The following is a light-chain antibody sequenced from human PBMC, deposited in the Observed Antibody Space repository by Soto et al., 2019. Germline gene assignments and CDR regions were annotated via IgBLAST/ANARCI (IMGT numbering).Light chain of an antibody. V-gene: IGKV3-11*01. CDR1: QSVSSY. Sequence: EIVLTQSPATLSLSPGERATLSCRASQSVSSYLAWYQQKPGQAPRLLIYDASNGATDIPARFSGSGSGTDFTLTISSLEPEDFAVYYCQQRSSWPPITFGQGTRLEIK. J-gene: IGKJ5*01. CDR2: DAS. CDR3: QQRSSWPPIT.